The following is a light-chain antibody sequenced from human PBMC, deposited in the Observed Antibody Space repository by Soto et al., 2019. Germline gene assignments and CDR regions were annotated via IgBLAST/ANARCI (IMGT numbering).Light chain of an antibody. CDR2: DVN. V-gene: IGLV2-11*01. Sequence: QSALTQPRSVSGSPGQSVTISCTGTSSDVGGYKYVSWYQQHPGKAPKLIIYDVNKRPSGVPDRFSGSKSGNTASLTISGLQTEDEGDYYCCSYAGSSTYVFGTGTKVTVL. CDR3: CSYAGSSTYV. J-gene: IGLJ1*01. CDR1: SSDVGGYKY.